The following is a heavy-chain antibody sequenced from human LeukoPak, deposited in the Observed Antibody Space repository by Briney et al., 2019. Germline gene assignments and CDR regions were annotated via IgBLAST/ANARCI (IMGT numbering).Heavy chain of an antibody. CDR3: AKDAAGPEY. CDR2: ISASGGDT. J-gene: IGHJ4*02. D-gene: IGHD6-13*01. Sequence: GGSLRLSCVVSGLTFSSYSMSWVRQAPGKGLEWVSGISASGGDTWYPDSVKGRFTISGDNSKNTLFLQMNSLRVKDTAIYYCAKDAAGPEYWGQGTLVTVSS. V-gene: IGHV3-23*01. CDR1: GLTFSSYS.